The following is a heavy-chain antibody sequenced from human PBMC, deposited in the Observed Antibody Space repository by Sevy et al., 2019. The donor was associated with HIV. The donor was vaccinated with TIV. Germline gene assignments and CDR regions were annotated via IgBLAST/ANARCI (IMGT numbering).Heavy chain of an antibody. J-gene: IGHJ3*02. CDR3: AKATGRDCSSTSRCAFDI. Sequence: GGCLRLSCAASGFTFDDYAMHWVRQAPGKGLEWVSGISWNSGSIGYADSVKGRFTISRDNANSSLYLQMNSLSAEDMALHYWAKATGRDCSSTSRCAFDIWGQGTMVTVSS. CDR1: GFTFDDYA. CDR2: ISWNSGSI. D-gene: IGHD2-2*01. V-gene: IGHV3-9*03.